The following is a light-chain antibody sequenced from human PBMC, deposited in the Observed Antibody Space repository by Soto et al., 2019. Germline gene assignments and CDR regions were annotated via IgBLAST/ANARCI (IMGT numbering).Light chain of an antibody. V-gene: IGLV2-23*03. CDR3: CSYATSGTFVL. CDR2: EGS. Sequence: QSVLTQPASVSGSPRQSITISCTGTSSDVGSYNLVSWYQHHPGKAPKLMIYEGSKRPSGVSNRFSGSKSGNTASLTISGLQAEDEADFYCCSYATSGTFVLFGGGTKLTVL. J-gene: IGLJ2*01. CDR1: SSDVGSYNL.